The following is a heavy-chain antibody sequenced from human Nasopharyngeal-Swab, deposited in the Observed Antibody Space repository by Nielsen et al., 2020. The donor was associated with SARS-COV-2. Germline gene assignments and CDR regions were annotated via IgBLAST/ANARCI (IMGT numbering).Heavy chain of an antibody. Sequence: GGSLRLSCAASGFAFSNAWMSWVRQAPGKGLEWVGRIKSKTDGGTTDYAAPVKGRLTISRDDSKNTLHLQMNSLKTEGTAVYYCTTGPFSWYYGMDVWGQGTTVTVSS. CDR1: GFAFSNAW. CDR3: TTGPFSWYYGMDV. CDR2: IKSKTDGGTT. V-gene: IGHV3-15*01. J-gene: IGHJ6*02. D-gene: IGHD2-15*01.